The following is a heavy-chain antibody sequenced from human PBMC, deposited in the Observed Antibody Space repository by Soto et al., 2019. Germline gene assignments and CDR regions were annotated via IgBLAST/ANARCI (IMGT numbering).Heavy chain of an antibody. Sequence: QIHLVQSGAEVKKPGASVKVSCKGSGYGFTTYGITWVRQAPGQGLEWMAWISAHNGNTNYAQKLQGRVTVTRDTSTSTAYMELRSLRSDDTAVYYCARGRDGDYWGQGARVTVSS. D-gene: IGHD6-6*01. V-gene: IGHV1-18*01. CDR2: ISAHNGNT. CDR1: GYGFTTYG. J-gene: IGHJ4*02. CDR3: ARGRDGDY.